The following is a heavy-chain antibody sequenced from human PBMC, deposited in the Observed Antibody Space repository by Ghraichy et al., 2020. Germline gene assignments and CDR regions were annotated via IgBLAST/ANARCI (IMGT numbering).Heavy chain of an antibody. CDR2: IIPIFATT. V-gene: IGHV1-69*13. J-gene: IGHJ4*02. Sequence: SVKVSCKASGGTFNSYAISWVRQAPGQGLEWMGGIIPIFATTNYAQKFQGRVTITADESTSTVYMELTSLTSVDTAVYYCARGGRIVVVDNYFDYWGQGTLVTVSS. CDR3: ARGGRIVVVDNYFDY. D-gene: IGHD2-21*01. CDR1: GGTFNSYA.